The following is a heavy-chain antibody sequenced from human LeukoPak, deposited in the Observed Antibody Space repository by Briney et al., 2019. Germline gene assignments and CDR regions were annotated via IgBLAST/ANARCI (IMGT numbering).Heavy chain of an antibody. CDR1: GGSISDHY. Sequence: SETLSLTCTVSGGSISDHYWSWIRQPAGKGLEWIGRSYTRGTTNYNPSLKSRVTMSEDTSKNQLSLKLSSVTAADTAVYYCARDSYTVTTGNDAFDIWGQGTVVTVSS. V-gene: IGHV4-4*07. CDR3: ARDSYTVTTGNDAFDI. D-gene: IGHD4-17*01. CDR2: SYTRGTT. J-gene: IGHJ3*02.